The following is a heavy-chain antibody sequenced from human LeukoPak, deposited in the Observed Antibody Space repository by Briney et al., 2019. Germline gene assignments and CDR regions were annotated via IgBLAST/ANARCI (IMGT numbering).Heavy chain of an antibody. D-gene: IGHD3-22*01. V-gene: IGHV4-34*01. CDR1: GGSFSGHY. CDR2: INHSGST. CDR3: ARVSSRRLPPSYSYDRRNYFDY. Sequence: SETLSLTCAVYGGSFSGHYWSWIRQPPGKGLEWIGQINHSGSTNYSPSLKSRVTISVDTSKNQFSLKLSSVTAADTAVYYCARVSSRRLPPSYSYDRRNYFDYWGQGTLVTVSS. J-gene: IGHJ4*02.